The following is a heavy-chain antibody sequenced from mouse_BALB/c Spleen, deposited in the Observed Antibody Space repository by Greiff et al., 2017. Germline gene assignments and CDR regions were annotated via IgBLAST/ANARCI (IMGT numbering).Heavy chain of an antibody. CDR2: ISSGSSTI. V-gene: IGHV5-17*02. Sequence: EVQVVESGGGLVQPGGSRKLSCAASGFTFSSFGMHWVRQAPEKGLEWVAYISSGSSTIYYADTVKGRFTISRDNPKNTLFLQMTSLRSEDTAMYYCARSNWDWYFDVWGAGTTVTVSS. CDR3: ARSNWDWYFDV. CDR1: GFTFSSFG. J-gene: IGHJ1*01. D-gene: IGHD4-1*01.